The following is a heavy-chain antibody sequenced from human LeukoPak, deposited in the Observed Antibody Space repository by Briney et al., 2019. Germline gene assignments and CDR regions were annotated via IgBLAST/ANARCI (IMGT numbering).Heavy chain of an antibody. D-gene: IGHD5-18*01. Sequence: SVKVSCKASGGTFSSYAISWVRQAPGQGLEWMGGIIPIFGTANYAQKFQGRVAITADESTSTAYMELSSLRSEDTAVYYCARGWDTAKSAFDIWGQGTMVTVSS. CDR2: IIPIFGTA. CDR1: GGTFSSYA. CDR3: ARGWDTAKSAFDI. J-gene: IGHJ3*02. V-gene: IGHV1-69*13.